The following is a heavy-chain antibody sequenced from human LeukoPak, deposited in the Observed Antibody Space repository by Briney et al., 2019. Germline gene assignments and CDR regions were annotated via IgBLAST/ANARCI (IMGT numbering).Heavy chain of an antibody. Sequence: SETLSLTCTVSGYSISSGYYWGWIRQPPGKGLEWIGSIYHSGSTYYNPSLKSRVTISVDTSKNQFSLKLSSVTAADTAVYYCARFPAAAGFSHAFDIWGQGTMVTVSS. CDR2: IYHSGST. CDR1: GYSISSGYY. CDR3: ARFPAAAGFSHAFDI. V-gene: IGHV4-38-2*02. J-gene: IGHJ3*02. D-gene: IGHD6-13*01.